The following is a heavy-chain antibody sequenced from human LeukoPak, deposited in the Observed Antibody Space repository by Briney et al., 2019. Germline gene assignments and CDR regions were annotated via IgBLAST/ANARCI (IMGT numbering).Heavy chain of an antibody. J-gene: IGHJ5*02. Sequence: PGGSLRLSCAASGFTFSSYSMNWVRQAPGKGLEWVSSISSSSSYIYYADSVKGRFTISRDNAKNSLYLQMNSLRAEDTAVYYCVGDESGSYGEARGNWFDPWGQGTLVTVSS. CDR1: GFTFSSYS. CDR2: ISSSSSYI. CDR3: VGDESGSYGEARGNWFDP. D-gene: IGHD1-26*01. V-gene: IGHV3-21*01.